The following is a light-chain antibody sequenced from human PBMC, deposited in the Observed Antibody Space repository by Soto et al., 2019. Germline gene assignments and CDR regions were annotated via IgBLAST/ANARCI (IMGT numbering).Light chain of an antibody. CDR1: QSISSY. Sequence: DIHMTQSPSSLSASVGDRVTITCRASQSISSYLNWYQQKPGKAPKLLIYAASSLQSGVPSRFSGSGSGTDFTLTISSLQPEDFATYYCQQSYGTPLTFGGGTKVEIK. V-gene: IGKV1-39*01. CDR2: AAS. CDR3: QQSYGTPLT. J-gene: IGKJ4*01.